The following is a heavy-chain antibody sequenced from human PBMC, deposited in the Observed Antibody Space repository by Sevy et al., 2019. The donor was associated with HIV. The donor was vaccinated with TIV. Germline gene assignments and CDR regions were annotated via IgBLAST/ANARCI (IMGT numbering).Heavy chain of an antibody. Sequence: SENLSLTCTVSGGSISSSRHYWGWIRQSPGKRLEWIGSRFYSGGAYYNPSLQSRVTMSVDTSNNQFSLNVNSVTAAETAVYYCGGHPLGNWFDLWGQGILVTVSS. J-gene: IGHJ5*02. CDR1: GGSISSSRHY. D-gene: IGHD3-16*01. CDR2: RFYSGGA. CDR3: GGHPLGNWFDL. V-gene: IGHV4-39*01.